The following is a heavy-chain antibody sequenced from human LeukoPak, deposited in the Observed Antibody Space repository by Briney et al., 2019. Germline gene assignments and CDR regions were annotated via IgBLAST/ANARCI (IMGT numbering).Heavy chain of an antibody. J-gene: IGHJ4*02. V-gene: IGHV1-8*01. CDR3: ATVRLTSGWLFDY. Sequence: ASVKVSCKASGYTFTSYDINWVRQATGQGLEWMGWMNPNSGNTGYAQKFQGRVTMTADTSTDTAYMELSSLRSEDTAVYYCATVRLTSGWLFDYWGQGTLVTVSS. D-gene: IGHD6-19*01. CDR2: MNPNSGNT. CDR1: GYTFTSYD.